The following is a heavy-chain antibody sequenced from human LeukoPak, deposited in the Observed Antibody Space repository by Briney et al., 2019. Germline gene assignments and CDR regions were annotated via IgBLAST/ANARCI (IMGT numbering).Heavy chain of an antibody. CDR1: GFTFSSHA. D-gene: IGHD3-3*01. J-gene: IGHJ1*01. CDR3: AKDVITIFGVVKYFQH. CDR2: ISGSGGST. Sequence: GGSLRLSCAASGFTFSSHAMSWVRQAPGKGLEWVSAISGSGGSTYYADSVKGRFTISRDNSKNTLYLQMNSLRAEDTAVYYCAKDVITIFGVVKYFQHWGQGTLVTVSS. V-gene: IGHV3-23*01.